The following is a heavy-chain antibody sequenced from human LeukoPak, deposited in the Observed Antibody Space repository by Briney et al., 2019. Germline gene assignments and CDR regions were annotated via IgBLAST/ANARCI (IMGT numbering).Heavy chain of an antibody. D-gene: IGHD3-10*01. Sequence: SETLSLTCTVSGGSISSSRYYWGWIRQPPGKGLEWIGSIYSSGSTHYNPSLNSRVTISLDTSKNQFSLKLTSVTAADTAVFYCARDGGSGSYGPFDIWGQGTLVTVSS. CDR1: GGSISSSRYY. CDR2: IYSSGST. V-gene: IGHV4-39*07. CDR3: ARDGGSGSYGPFDI. J-gene: IGHJ3*02.